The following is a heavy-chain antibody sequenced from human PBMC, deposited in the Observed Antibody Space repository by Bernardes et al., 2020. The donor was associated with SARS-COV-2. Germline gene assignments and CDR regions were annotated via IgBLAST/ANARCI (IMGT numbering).Heavy chain of an antibody. D-gene: IGHD3-16*01. CDR3: AAAELGEIDS. CDR2: IVVGSGNT. V-gene: IGHV1-58*01. J-gene: IGHJ4*02. CDR1: GFIFSNSA. Sequence: SMKVSCKASGFIFSNSAVQWMRQARGQSPEWIGWIVVGSGNTDYTQKFQGRVTITRDISARTAYMELSSLESEDTAVYYCAAAELGEIDSWGQGTLVTVSS.